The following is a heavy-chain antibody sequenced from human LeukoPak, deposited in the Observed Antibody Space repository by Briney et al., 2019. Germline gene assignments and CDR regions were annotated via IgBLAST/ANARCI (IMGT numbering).Heavy chain of an antibody. Sequence: SGTLSLTCAVYGGSFSGYYWGWIRQPPGKGLEWIGSIYHSGSTYYNPSLKSRVTISVDTSKNQFSLKLSSVTAADTAVYYCARGKGITMISDIWGQGTMVTVPS. D-gene: IGHD3-22*01. CDR2: IYHSGST. J-gene: IGHJ3*02. V-gene: IGHV4-38-2*01. CDR1: GGSFSGYY. CDR3: ARGKGITMISDI.